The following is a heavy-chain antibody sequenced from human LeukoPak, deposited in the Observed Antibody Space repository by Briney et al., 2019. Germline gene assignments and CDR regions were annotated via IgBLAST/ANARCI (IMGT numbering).Heavy chain of an antibody. CDR2: IFPGDSDT. J-gene: IGHJ4*02. D-gene: IGHD3-22*01. Sequence: GESLKISCQGSGYSFPNYWIGWVRQMPGRGLEWMGVIFPGDSDTRYSPSFQGRINISADTSIDTAYLQWSSVRALDTAMYYCARRSLYYYETSGDYFDYWGRGTLVTVSS. V-gene: IGHV5-51*01. CDR1: GYSFPNYW. CDR3: ARRSLYYYETSGDYFDY.